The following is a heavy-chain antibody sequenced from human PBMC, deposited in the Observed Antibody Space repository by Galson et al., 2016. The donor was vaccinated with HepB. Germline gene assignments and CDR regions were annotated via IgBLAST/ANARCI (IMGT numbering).Heavy chain of an antibody. J-gene: IGHJ6*02. D-gene: IGHD5-12*01. V-gene: IGHV3-23*01. CDR2: ISTRRTT. Sequence: SLRLSCAASGFVFSNFGLSWVRQAPGKGLEWVASISTRRTTYYSDSVQGRFTISRDNSNNTLYLQMNGLRAEDTAVYYCARGPTLVATFKDYYYGLDAWGQGTTVTVSS. CDR3: ARGPTLVATFKDYYYGLDA. CDR1: GFVFSNFG.